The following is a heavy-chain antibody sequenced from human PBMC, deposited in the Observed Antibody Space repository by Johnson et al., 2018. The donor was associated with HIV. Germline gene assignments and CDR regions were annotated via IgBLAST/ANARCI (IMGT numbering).Heavy chain of an antibody. D-gene: IGHD1-26*01. CDR2: IYSGGSNK. J-gene: IGHJ3*02. CDR1: GFTFSSYW. V-gene: IGHV3-NL1*01. CDR3: AKGRLVGATTYDAFDI. Sequence: QVQLVESGGGLVQPGGSLRLSCAASGFTFSSYWMHWVRQAPGQGLVWVSVIYSGGSNKYYADSVKGRFTISRDNSKNTLYLQMNSLRAEDTAVYYCAKGRLVGATTYDAFDIWGQGTMVTVSS.